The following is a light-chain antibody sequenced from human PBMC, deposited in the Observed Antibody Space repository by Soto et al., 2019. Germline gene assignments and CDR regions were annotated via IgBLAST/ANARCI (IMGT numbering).Light chain of an antibody. CDR3: QQREDWPRA. V-gene: IGKV3-15*01. J-gene: IGKJ4*01. Sequence: EIVMTQSPATLSVSPGETATLSCRASQGISRTLAWYQLKSGQAPRLLFYGASTRATGVPARFSGSGSGTEFTLTISSLQSEDFAIYYCQQREDWPRAFGGGTKVEFK. CDR1: QGISRT. CDR2: GAS.